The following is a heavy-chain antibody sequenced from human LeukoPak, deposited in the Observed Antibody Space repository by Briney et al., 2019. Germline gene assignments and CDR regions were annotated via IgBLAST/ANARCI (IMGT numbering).Heavy chain of an antibody. CDR1: GFTFSSYA. Sequence: GGSLRLSGAASGFTFSSYAMSWVRQAPGKGLEWVSRISGSGGTTYYADSVKGRYTISRDNSQNTLYVQMNSLRAEDTAVYYCAKDRTSSSSRGDFDYWGQGTLVTVSS. CDR3: AKDRTSSSSRGDFDY. D-gene: IGHD6-6*01. V-gene: IGHV3-23*01. CDR2: ISGSGGTT. J-gene: IGHJ4*02.